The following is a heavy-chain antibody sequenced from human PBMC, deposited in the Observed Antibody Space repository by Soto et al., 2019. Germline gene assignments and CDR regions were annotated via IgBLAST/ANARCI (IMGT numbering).Heavy chain of an antibody. J-gene: IGHJ6*03. CDR2: ISGSGGST. CDR1: GFTFSSYA. V-gene: IGHV3-23*01. D-gene: IGHD2-2*01. Sequence: EVQLLESGGGLVQPGGSLRLSCAASGFTFSSYAMSWVRQAPGKGLEWVSAISGSGGSTYYADYVKVLFTISRANSNNTLYLQMNSLRAEDTAVYYCAKSDVDIVVVPAAMRQSYYYYMDVWGKGTTVTVSS. CDR3: AKSDVDIVVVPAAMRQSYYYYMDV.